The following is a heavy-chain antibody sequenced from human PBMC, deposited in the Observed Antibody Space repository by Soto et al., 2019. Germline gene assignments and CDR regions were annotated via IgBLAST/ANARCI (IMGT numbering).Heavy chain of an antibody. CDR2: IYYSGST. CDR1: GGSVSSGSYY. CDR3: ARQIMITFGGVIVPYYFDY. Sequence: PSETLSLTCTVSGGSVSSGSYYWSWIRQPPGKGLEWIGYIYYSGSTNYNPSLKSRVTISVDTSKNQFSLKLSSVTAADTAVYYCARQIMITFGGVIVPYYFDYWGQGTLVTVSS. V-gene: IGHV4-61*01. J-gene: IGHJ4*02. D-gene: IGHD3-16*02.